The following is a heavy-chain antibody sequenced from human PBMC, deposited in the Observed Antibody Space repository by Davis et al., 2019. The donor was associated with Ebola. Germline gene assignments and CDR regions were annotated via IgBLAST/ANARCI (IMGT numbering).Heavy chain of an antibody. CDR2: ISSSSSYI. J-gene: IGHJ6*04. CDR1: GFTFGSYA. CDR3: ARDLTYSSSWYLYGMDV. D-gene: IGHD6-13*01. V-gene: IGHV3-21*01. Sequence: GGSLRLSCAASGFTFGSYAMSWVRQAPGKGLEWVSSISSSSSYIYYADSVKGRFTISRDNAKNSLYLQMNSLRAEDTAVYYCARDLTYSSSWYLYGMDVWGKGTTVIVSS.